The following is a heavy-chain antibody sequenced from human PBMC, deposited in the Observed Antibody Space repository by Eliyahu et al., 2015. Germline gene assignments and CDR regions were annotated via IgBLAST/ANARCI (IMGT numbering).Heavy chain of an antibody. J-gene: IGHJ4*02. Sequence: VESGGGLVKPGGSLRLSCAASGFTFSDYYMSWIRQAPGKGLEWVSYISSSGSTIYYADSVKGRLTISRDNAKNSLYLQMNSLRSEDTAVYYCARPHAFFYHSSGYNYWGQGTLVIVSS. V-gene: IGHV3-11*01. CDR3: ARPHAFFYHSSGYNY. CDR1: GFTFSDYY. D-gene: IGHD3-22*01. CDR2: ISSSGSTI.